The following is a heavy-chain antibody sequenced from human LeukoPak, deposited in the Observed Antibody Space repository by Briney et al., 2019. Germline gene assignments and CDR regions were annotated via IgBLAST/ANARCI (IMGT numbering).Heavy chain of an antibody. CDR3: AKESFSSGGYYFDY. Sequence: PGGSLRLSCAASGFTFSSYEMNWVRQAPGMGLEWVSAIVGGVRSSAGGVRSTYYADSVKGRFTISRDNSRNTLYLQINSLRADDTALYYCAKESFSSGGYYFDYWGQGTLVTVSS. V-gene: IGHV3-23*01. CDR2: IVGGVRSSAGGVRST. D-gene: IGHD6-19*01. J-gene: IGHJ4*02. CDR1: GFTFSSYE.